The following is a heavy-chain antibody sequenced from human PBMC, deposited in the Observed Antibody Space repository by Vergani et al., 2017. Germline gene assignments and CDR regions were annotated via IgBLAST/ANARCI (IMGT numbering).Heavy chain of an antibody. J-gene: IGHJ6*03. CDR3: ATAGVDTAMGYYYYYYMDV. CDR2: IIPIFGTA. D-gene: IGHD5-18*01. CDR1: GGTFSSYA. Sequence: QVQPVQSGAEVKKPGSSVKVSCKASGGTFSSYAISWVRQAPGQGLEWMGGIIPIFGTANYAQKFQGRVTITADESTSTAYMELSSLRSEDTAVYYCATAGVDTAMGYYYYYYMDVWGKGTTVTVSS. V-gene: IGHV1-69*01.